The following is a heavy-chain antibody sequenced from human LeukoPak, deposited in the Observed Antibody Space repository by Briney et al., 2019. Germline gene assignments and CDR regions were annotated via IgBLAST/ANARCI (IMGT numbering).Heavy chain of an antibody. J-gene: IGHJ4*02. CDR1: GFTFSNYN. D-gene: IGHD1-26*01. CDR3: AKSVGATCFDY. Sequence: GGSLRLSCAASGFTFSNYNMNWVRQAPGKGLEWVSSISTSRSYRYYADSVKGRFSISRDNAKNSLYLQMNSLRAEDTALYYCAKSVGATCFDYWGQGTLVTVSS. V-gene: IGHV3-21*04. CDR2: ISTSRSYR.